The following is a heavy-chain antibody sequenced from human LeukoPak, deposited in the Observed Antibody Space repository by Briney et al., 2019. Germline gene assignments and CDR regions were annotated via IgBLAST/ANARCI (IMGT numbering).Heavy chain of an antibody. V-gene: IGHV4-34*01. CDR1: GGSFSGYY. CDR3: ARVRGSGLVDY. Sequence: SETLSLTCAVYGGSFSGYYWSWIRQPPGKGLEWIGEINHSGSTNYNPSLKSRVTISVDTSKNQFSLKLSSVTAADTAVYYCARVRGSGLVDYWGQGTLVTVSS. D-gene: IGHD3-10*01. J-gene: IGHJ4*02. CDR2: INHSGST.